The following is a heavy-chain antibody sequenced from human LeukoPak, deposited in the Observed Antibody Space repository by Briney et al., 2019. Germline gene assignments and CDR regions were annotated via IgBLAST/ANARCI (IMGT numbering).Heavy chain of an antibody. V-gene: IGHV4-39*07. Sequence: SETLSLTCTVSGGSITSSSDYWGWIRQPPGKGLEWIGSIYSGGSTYYNPSLKSRVTMSVDTSKKQFSLRLSSLTAADTAIYYCATDYSNFYGMDVWGQGTTVTVSS. CDR1: GGSITSSSDY. CDR3: ATDYSNFYGMDV. D-gene: IGHD4-11*01. CDR2: IYSGGST. J-gene: IGHJ6*02.